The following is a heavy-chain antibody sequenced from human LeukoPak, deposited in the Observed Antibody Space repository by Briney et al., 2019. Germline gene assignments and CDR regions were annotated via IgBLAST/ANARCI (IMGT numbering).Heavy chain of an antibody. V-gene: IGHV3-23*01. Sequence: GGSLRLSCAASGFTFSSYAMSWVRQAPGKGLEWVSAISGSGGSTYYADSVKGRFTISRDNSKNTLYLQMNSLRAEDTAVYYCAKVLQLVYYYYYMDVWGKGTTVTVSS. CDR1: GFTFSSYA. J-gene: IGHJ6*03. D-gene: IGHD6-6*01. CDR3: AKVLQLVYYYYYMDV. CDR2: ISGSGGST.